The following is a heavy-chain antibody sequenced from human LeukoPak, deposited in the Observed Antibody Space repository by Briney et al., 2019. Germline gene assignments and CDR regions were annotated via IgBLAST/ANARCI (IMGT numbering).Heavy chain of an antibody. Sequence: GGSLRLSCAASGFTFSSYAMSWVRQAPGKGLEWVSAISGSGGSTYYADSVKGRFTISRDNSKNTLYLQMNSLRAEDTAVYYCARYYYDSSGYPKFDYWGQGTLVTVSS. V-gene: IGHV3-23*01. CDR3: ARYYYDSSGYPKFDY. CDR1: GFTFSSYA. J-gene: IGHJ4*02. CDR2: ISGSGGST. D-gene: IGHD3-22*01.